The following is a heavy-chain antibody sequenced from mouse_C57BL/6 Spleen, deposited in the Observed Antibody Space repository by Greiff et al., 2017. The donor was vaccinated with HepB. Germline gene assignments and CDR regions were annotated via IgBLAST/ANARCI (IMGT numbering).Heavy chain of an antibody. CDR2: ISGGGGNT. CDR1: GFTFSIYT. V-gene: IGHV5-9*01. Sequence: EVQWVESGGGLVKPGGSLKLSCAASGFTFSIYTMSWVRQTPEKRLEWVATISGGGGNTYYPDSVKGRFTISRDNAKNTLYLQMSSLRSEDTALYYCARHGYYGSSPSYAMDYWGQGTSVTVSS. CDR3: ARHGYYGSSPSYAMDY. J-gene: IGHJ4*01. D-gene: IGHD1-1*01.